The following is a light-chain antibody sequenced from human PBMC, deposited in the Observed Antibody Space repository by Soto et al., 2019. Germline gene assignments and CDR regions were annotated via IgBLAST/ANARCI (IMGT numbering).Light chain of an antibody. V-gene: IGKV1-5*01. Sequence: DIQMTQSPSTLSGSVGDGVTITCRASESVSSSVAWYQQKPGKAPKLLIYDASTLESGVPSRFSGSGFGTEFTLTINSLQPDDFGTYYCQQYESFSPYTFGRGTRLEIK. CDR2: DAS. J-gene: IGKJ5*01. CDR3: QQYESFSPYT. CDR1: ESVSSS.